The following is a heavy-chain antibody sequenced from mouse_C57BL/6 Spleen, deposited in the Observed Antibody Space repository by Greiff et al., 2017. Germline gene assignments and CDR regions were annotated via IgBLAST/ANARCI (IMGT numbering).Heavy chain of an antibody. J-gene: IGHJ2*01. D-gene: IGHD2-5*01. CDR1: GYTFTDYY. Sequence: EVQLQQSGPELVKPGASVKISCKASGYTFTDYYMNWVKQSHGKSLEWIGDINPNNGGTSYNQKFKGKATLTVDKSSSTAYMELRSLTSEDSAVYYCARNPYYSNYDYWGQGTTLTVSS. CDR3: ARNPYYSNYDY. V-gene: IGHV1-26*01. CDR2: INPNNGGT.